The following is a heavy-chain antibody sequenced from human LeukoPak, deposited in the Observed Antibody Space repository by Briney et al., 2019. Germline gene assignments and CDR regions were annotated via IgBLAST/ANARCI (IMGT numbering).Heavy chain of an antibody. CDR1: GGSFSGYY. CDR2: IYYSGST. V-gene: IGHV4-31*11. CDR3: ARVGRPPARHGYNYFVLDY. Sequence: SETLSLTCAVYGGSFSGYYWSWIRQHPAKGLEWIGYIYYSGSTYYNPSLKSRVTISVDTSKNQFSLKLSSVTAADTAVYYCARVGRPPARHGYNYFVLDYWGQGTLVTVSS. D-gene: IGHD5-24*01. J-gene: IGHJ4*02.